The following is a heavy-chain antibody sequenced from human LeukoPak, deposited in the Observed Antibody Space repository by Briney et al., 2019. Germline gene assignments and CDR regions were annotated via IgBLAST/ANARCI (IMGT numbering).Heavy chain of an antibody. V-gene: IGHV1-46*01. CDR2: INPSGGST. D-gene: IGHD1-14*01. CDR3: ARDGNRIDAFDI. CDR1: GYTFTGYY. Sequence: ASVKVSCKASGYTFTGYYMHWVRQAPGQGLEWMGIINPSGGSTSYAQKFQGRVTMTRDTSTSTVYMELSSLRSEDTAVYYCARDGNRIDAFDIWGQGTMVTVSS. J-gene: IGHJ3*02.